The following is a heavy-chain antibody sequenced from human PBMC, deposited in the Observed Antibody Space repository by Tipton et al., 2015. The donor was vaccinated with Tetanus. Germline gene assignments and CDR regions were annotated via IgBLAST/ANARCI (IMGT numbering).Heavy chain of an antibody. CDR2: ISYDGSNK. CDR3: ARDLAGYCSGGSCYFGYFDY. J-gene: IGHJ4*02. D-gene: IGHD2-15*01. Sequence: SLRLSCAASGFTFSSYAMHWVRQAPGKGLEWVAVISYDGSNKYYADSVKGRFTISRDNSKNTLYLQMNSLRAEDTAVYYCARDLAGYCSGGSCYFGYFDYWGQGTLVTVSS. V-gene: IGHV3-30*04. CDR1: GFTFSSYA.